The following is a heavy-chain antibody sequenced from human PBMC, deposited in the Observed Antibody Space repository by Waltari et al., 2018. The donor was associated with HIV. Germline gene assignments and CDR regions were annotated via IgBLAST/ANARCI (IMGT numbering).Heavy chain of an antibody. J-gene: IGHJ4*02. CDR3: ASLAAAVYFDA. V-gene: IGHV1-69-2*01. Sequence: EVHLVQSGPEVKKPGATVKISCTVSGYTFTGYYIHWVREGPGKGLEWMGLGDPEDGETVYAEKFQGRLTISADTSAATVSFELTGLRADDTAIYYCASLAAAVYFDAWGQGTPLSVSS. CDR2: GDPEDGET. D-gene: IGHD6-13*01. CDR1: GYTFTGYY.